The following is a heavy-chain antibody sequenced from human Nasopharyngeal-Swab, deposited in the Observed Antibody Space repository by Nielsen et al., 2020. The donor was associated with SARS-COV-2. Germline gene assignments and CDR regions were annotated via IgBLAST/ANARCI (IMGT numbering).Heavy chain of an antibody. CDR2: INPNSGGT. J-gene: IGHJ6*02. CDR1: GYTFTGYY. Sequence: ASVKVSCKASGYTFTGYYMHWVRQAPGQGLEWMGRINPNSGGTNYARKFQGRVTMTRDTSISTAYMELSRLRSDDTAVYYCASTAHYDFWSGYHTLYGMDVWGQGTTVTVSS. CDR3: ASTAHYDFWSGYHTLYGMDV. V-gene: IGHV1-2*06. D-gene: IGHD3-3*01.